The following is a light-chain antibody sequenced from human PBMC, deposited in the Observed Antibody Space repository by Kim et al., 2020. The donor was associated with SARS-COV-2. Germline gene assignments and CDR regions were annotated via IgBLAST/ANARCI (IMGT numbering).Light chain of an antibody. CDR2: GAS. Sequence: STGERATLSCRASQSVSSSYVAWYQQKSSGQAPRLLIYGASSRATGIPDRFSGSGSGTDFTLTISRLEPEDFAVYYCQQYGSSWTFGQGTKVDIK. CDR1: QSVSSSY. J-gene: IGKJ1*01. CDR3: QQYGSSWT. V-gene: IGKV3-20*01.